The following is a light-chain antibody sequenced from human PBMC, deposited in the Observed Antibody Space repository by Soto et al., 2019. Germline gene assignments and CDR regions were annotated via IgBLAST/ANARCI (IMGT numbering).Light chain of an antibody. CDR2: DAS. J-gene: IGKJ2*01. CDR3: QQYDDFPFT. Sequence: DIQLTQSPSSLSASVGHSVTITCQASQAITNYLNWYQQKPGEAPKLLIYDASNLKPGVPSRFTGGGSGTHFTFTISNLQPEDIATYYCQQYDDFPFTFGQGTKLDIK. CDR1: QAITNY. V-gene: IGKV1-33*01.